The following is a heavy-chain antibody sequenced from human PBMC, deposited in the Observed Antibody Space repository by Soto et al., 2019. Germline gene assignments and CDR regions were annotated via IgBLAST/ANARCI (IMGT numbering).Heavy chain of an antibody. CDR2: IYDNGST. J-gene: IGHJ4*02. Sequence: PSETLSLTCSVSGSSISPYHWSWIRHPPGKGLEWIGFIYDNGSTNYNPSLQSRVTISVDTSNNEFSLELSAMTAADTAVYYCARISDDYYDNSGYPYYFDSWGQGTLVTVSS. CDR1: GSSISPYH. V-gene: IGHV4-59*01. D-gene: IGHD3-22*01. CDR3: ARISDDYYDNSGYPYYFDS.